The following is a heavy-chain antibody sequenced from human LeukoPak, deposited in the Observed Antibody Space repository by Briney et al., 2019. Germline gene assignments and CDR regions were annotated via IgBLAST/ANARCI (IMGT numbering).Heavy chain of an antibody. J-gene: IGHJ6*03. D-gene: IGHD6-13*01. CDR1: GYTFTSYY. Sequence: GASVKVSCKASGYTFTSYYMHWVRQAPGQGLEWMGIINPSGGSTSYAQKFQGRVTMTRDMSTSTVYMELSSLRSEDTAVYYCARDFGSSWYSFHYYMDVWGKGTTVTVSS. CDR2: INPSGGST. V-gene: IGHV1-46*01. CDR3: ARDFGSSWYSFHYYMDV.